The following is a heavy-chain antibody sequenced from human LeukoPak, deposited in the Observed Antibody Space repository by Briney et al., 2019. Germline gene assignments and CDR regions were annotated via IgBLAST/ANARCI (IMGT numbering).Heavy chain of an antibody. Sequence: SETLSLTCTVSGGSISSGGNYWSWIRQHPGKGLEWIGYIYYTGSTNNNPSPKSRITLSVDTSKNQFSLRLSSVTAADTAVYYCARRVGKYPTYYFDYWGQGTLVTVSS. V-gene: IGHV4-31*03. D-gene: IGHD1-1*01. CDR3: ARRVGKYPTYYFDY. CDR1: GGSISSGGNY. J-gene: IGHJ4*02. CDR2: IYYTGST.